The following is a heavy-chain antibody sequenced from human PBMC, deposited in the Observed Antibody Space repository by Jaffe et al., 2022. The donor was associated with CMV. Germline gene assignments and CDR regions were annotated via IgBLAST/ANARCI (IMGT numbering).Heavy chain of an antibody. CDR2: IYWNDDK. CDR1: GFSLSTSGVG. D-gene: IGHD3-3*01. J-gene: IGHJ4*02. Sequence: QITLKESGPTLVKPTQTLTLTCTFSGFSLSTSGVGVGWIRQPPGKALEWLALIYWNDDKRYSPSLKSRLTITKDTSKNQVVLTMTNMDPVDTATYYCAHRPRIFGGYDFWSGLESGAFDYWGQGTLVTVSS. CDR3: AHRPRIFGGYDFWSGLESGAFDY. V-gene: IGHV2-5*01.